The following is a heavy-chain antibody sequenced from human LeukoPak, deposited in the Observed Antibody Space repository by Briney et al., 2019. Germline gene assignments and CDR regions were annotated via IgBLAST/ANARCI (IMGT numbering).Heavy chain of an antibody. V-gene: IGHV4-4*07. CDR3: ARASLSIGGYSSFDY. CDR2: IYQSGSNSENT. J-gene: IGHJ4*02. CDR1: GASLRRHS. D-gene: IGHD2-15*01. Sequence: SETLSLTCTVSGASLRRHSWSWIRQSAGKGLEWMGRIYQSGSNSENTNYNPSLASRVTVAAHTSNNQFSLALSSVTASDTAVYYCARASLSIGGYSSFDYWGQGILVTVSS.